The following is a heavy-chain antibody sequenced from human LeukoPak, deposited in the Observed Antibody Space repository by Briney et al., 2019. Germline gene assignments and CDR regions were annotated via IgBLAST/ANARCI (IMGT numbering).Heavy chain of an antibody. Sequence: QPGGSLRLSCAASGFTFSSYAMSWVRQAPGKGLEWVSAISGSGGSTYYADSVKGRFTISRDNSKNTLYLQMNSLRAEDTAVYYCAKALRPTTAYYYYYYGMDVWGQGTTVTVSS. CDR3: AKALRPTTAYYYYYYGMDV. CDR2: ISGSGGST. D-gene: IGHD4-17*01. J-gene: IGHJ6*02. CDR1: GFTFSSYA. V-gene: IGHV3-23*01.